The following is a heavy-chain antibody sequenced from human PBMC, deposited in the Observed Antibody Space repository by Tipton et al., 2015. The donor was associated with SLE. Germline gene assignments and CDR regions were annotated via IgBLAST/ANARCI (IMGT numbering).Heavy chain of an antibody. CDR2: ISSSSSTI. V-gene: IGHV3-48*04. D-gene: IGHD3-10*01. CDR3: ARGDYYGFGGDFDY. Sequence: GSLRLSCAASGFTFSSYSMNWVRQAPGKGLEWVSYISSSSSTIYYADSVKGRFTISRDNAKNSLYLQMNSLRAEDTAVYYCARGDYYGFGGDFDYWGQGTLVTVSS. CDR1: GFTFSSYS. J-gene: IGHJ4*02.